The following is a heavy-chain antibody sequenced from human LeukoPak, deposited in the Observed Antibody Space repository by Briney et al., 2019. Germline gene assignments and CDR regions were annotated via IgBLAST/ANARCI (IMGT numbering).Heavy chain of an antibody. J-gene: IGHJ4*02. D-gene: IGHD3-9*01. CDR2: INPSGGST. CDR3: ARVYDILTGYYLFDY. V-gene: IGHV1-46*01. Sequence: ASVKVSCKASGYTFTSYYMHWVRQAPGQGLEWMGIINPSGGSTSYAQKFQGRVTMTTDTSTSTAYMELRSLRSDDTAVYYCARVYDILTGYYLFDYWGQGTLVTVSS. CDR1: GYTFTSYY.